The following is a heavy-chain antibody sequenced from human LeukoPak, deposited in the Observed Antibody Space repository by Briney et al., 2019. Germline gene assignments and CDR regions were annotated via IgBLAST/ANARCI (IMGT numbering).Heavy chain of an antibody. CDR3: AKDSVAVTGTGNIDY. CDR1: GFTYDDYA. Sequence: GGSLRLSCAASGFTYDDYAMHWVRQAPGKGLEWVSLISWDGGSSYYADSVKGRFTISRDNSKNSLYLQMNSLRAEDTALYYCAKDSVAVTGTGNIDYWGQGTLVTVSS. CDR2: ISWDGGSS. J-gene: IGHJ4*02. V-gene: IGHV3-43D*03. D-gene: IGHD6-19*01.